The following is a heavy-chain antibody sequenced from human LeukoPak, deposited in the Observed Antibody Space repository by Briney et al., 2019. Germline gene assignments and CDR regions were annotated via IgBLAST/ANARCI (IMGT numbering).Heavy chain of an antibody. J-gene: IGHJ3*02. Sequence: PSETLSLTCTVSGGSISSYYWGWIRQPPGKGLEWIGSIYYSGSTYYNPSLKSRVTISVDTSKNQFSLKLSSVTAADTAVYYCAIPARVNAFDIWGQGTMVTVSS. CDR1: GGSISSYY. V-gene: IGHV4-39*01. D-gene: IGHD2-21*01. CDR2: IYYSGST. CDR3: AIPARVNAFDI.